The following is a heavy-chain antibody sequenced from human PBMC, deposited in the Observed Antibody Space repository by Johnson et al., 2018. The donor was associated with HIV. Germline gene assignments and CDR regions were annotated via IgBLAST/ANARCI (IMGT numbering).Heavy chain of an antibody. V-gene: IGHV3-20*04. Sequence: VQLVESGGGVVRPGESLRLSCAASGFTFDDYGMSWVRQAPGKGLEWVSGISWDGGSTYYADSVKGRFTISRDNSKNSLYLQMNSLRAEDSALYYCAKEGRDAFDIWGQGTTVTVSS. CDR3: AKEGRDAFDI. CDR2: ISWDGGST. D-gene: IGHD3-10*01. CDR1: GFTFDDYG. J-gene: IGHJ3*02.